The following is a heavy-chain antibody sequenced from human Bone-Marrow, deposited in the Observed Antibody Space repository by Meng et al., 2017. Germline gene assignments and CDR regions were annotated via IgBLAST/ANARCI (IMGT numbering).Heavy chain of an antibody. Sequence: GGSLTLSCMGSGYTFTSYWIGWVRQMPGNVLEWMGIIYPGDSDTSYSPSFQGPVTISTAESISTAYLQWSSLKASDTAMYYCARHAPGYCSSTSCYGYYFDYWGRGTLVTVSS. CDR2: IYPGDSDT. D-gene: IGHD2-2*01. CDR1: GYTFTSYW. CDR3: ARHAPGYCSSTSCYGYYFDY. J-gene: IGHJ4*02. V-gene: IGHV5-51*01.